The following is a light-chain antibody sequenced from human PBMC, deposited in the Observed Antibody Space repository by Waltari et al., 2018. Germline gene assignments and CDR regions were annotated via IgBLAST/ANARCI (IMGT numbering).Light chain of an antibody. J-gene: IGKJ1*01. CDR2: DAS. CDR3: QQYYSVPPT. CDR1: QSVSSY. Sequence: EIVLTQSPATLSLSPGERATLSCRASQSVSSYLAWYQQKPGRAPRLLIYDASNRATGIPARFSGSGSGTDFTLTISSLQAEDVAVYYCQQYYSVPPTFGQGTKVEIK. V-gene: IGKV3-11*01.